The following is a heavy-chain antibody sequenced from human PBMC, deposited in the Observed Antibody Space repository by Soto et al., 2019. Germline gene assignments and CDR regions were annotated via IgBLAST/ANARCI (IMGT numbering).Heavy chain of an antibody. Sequence: GGSLRLSCAASGFTFSSYAMHWVRQAPGKGLEWVAVISYDGSNKYYADSVKGRFTISRDNSKNTLYLQMNSLRAEDTAVYYCARLGSTDYGGNKPFDYWGQGTLVTVSS. V-gene: IGHV3-30-3*01. CDR3: ARLGSTDYGGNKPFDY. CDR1: GFTFSSYA. CDR2: ISYDGSNK. J-gene: IGHJ4*02. D-gene: IGHD4-17*01.